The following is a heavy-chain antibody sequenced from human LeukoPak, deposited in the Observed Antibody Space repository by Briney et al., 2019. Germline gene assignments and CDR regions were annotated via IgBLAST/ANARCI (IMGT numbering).Heavy chain of an antibody. Sequence: ASVNVSCKASGGTFSSYAISWVRQAPGQGLEWMGRIIPILGIANYAQKFQGRVTITADKSTSTAYMELSSLRSEDTAVYYCARGLYGDPEDDYWGQGTLVTVSS. J-gene: IGHJ4*02. D-gene: IGHD4-17*01. CDR1: GGTFSSYA. CDR3: ARGLYGDPEDDY. V-gene: IGHV1-69*04. CDR2: IIPILGIA.